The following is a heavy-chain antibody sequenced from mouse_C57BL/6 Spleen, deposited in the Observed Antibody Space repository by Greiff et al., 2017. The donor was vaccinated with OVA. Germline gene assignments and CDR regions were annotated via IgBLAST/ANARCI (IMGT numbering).Heavy chain of an antibody. CDR1: GFTFSSYA. Sequence: DVMLVESGEGLVKPGGSLKLSCAASGFTFSSYAMSWVRQTPEKRLEWVAYISSGGDYIYYADTVKGRFTISRDNARNTLYLQMSSLKSEDTAMYYCTRGITTVEGYFDVWGTGTTVTVSS. CDR2: ISSGGDYI. J-gene: IGHJ1*03. CDR3: TRGITTVEGYFDV. D-gene: IGHD1-1*01. V-gene: IGHV5-9-1*02.